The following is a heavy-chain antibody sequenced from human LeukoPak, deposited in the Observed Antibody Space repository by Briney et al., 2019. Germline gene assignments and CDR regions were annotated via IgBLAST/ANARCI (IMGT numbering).Heavy chain of an antibody. CDR2: ISAYNGNT. CDR1: GYTFTSYG. D-gene: IGHD4-11*01. V-gene: IGHV1-18*01. J-gene: IGHJ4*02. CDR3: ARVSLADYTFDY. Sequence: GASVKVSCKASGYTFTSYGISWVRQAPGQGLVWLGWISAYNGNTNYAQKLQGRVTMTTDTSTSTAYMELRSLRSDDTAVYYCARVSLADYTFDYWGQGTLVTVSS.